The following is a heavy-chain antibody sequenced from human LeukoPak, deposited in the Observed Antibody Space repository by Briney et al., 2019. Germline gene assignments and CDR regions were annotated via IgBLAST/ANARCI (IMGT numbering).Heavy chain of an antibody. J-gene: IGHJ4*02. CDR2: IYYSGST. CDR3: ARQGIYGSGRDY. D-gene: IGHD3-10*01. CDR1: GGSISSGDYY. Sequence: SQILSLTCTVSGGSISSGDYYWSWIRQPPGKGLEWIGYIYYSGSTYYNPSLKSRVTISVDTSKNQFSLKLSSVTAADTAVYYCARQGIYGSGRDYWGQGTLVTVSS. V-gene: IGHV4-30-4*08.